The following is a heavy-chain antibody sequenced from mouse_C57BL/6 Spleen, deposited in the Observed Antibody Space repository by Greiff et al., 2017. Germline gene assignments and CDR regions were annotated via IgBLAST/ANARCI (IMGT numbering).Heavy chain of an antibody. D-gene: IGHD1-1*01. CDR1: GFSLTSYG. J-gene: IGHJ2*01. Sequence: VKLMESGPGLVQPSQSLSITCTVSGFSLTSYGVHWVRQSPGKGLEWLGVIWSGGSTDYKAAVISRLSISKDNAKREVFFKMSSLQADDAAIYYCARSYYGTFDYWGQGTTLTVSS. CDR2: IWSGGST. V-gene: IGHV2-2*01. CDR3: ARSYYGTFDY.